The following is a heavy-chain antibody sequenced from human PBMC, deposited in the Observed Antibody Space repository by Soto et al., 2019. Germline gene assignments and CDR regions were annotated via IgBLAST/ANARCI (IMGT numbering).Heavy chain of an antibody. CDR1: GFTFSSYG. D-gene: IGHD3-22*01. CDR3: AKENKDYYDSSGVDI. V-gene: IGHV3-30*18. Sequence: ESGGGVVQPGRSLRLSCAASGFTFSSYGMHWVRQAPGKGLEWVAVISYDGSNKYYADSVKGRFTISRDNSKNTMYLQMNSLRAEDTAVYYCAKENKDYYDSSGVDIWGQGTMVTVSS. CDR2: ISYDGSNK. J-gene: IGHJ3*02.